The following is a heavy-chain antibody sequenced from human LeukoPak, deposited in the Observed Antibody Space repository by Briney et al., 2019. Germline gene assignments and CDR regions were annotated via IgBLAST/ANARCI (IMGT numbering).Heavy chain of an antibody. V-gene: IGHV4-59*01. CDR2: IYYSGST. CDR1: GGSISSYY. CDR3: VRDQAAAAFDI. Sequence: SETLSLTCTVSGGSISSYYWSWIRQPPGKGLEWIGYIYYSGSTNYNPSLKSRVTISVDTSKNQFSLKLSSVTAADTAVYYCVRDQAAAAFDIWGQGTMVTVSS. J-gene: IGHJ3*02. D-gene: IGHD6-13*01.